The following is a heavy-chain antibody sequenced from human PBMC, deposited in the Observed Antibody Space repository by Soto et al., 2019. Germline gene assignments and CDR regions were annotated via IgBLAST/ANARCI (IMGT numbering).Heavy chain of an antibody. V-gene: IGHV3-53*01. CDR3: AGLRCLDY. J-gene: IGHJ4*02. CDR1: GFTVSNNY. Sequence: EVQLVESGGGLIQPGGSLRLSCAASGFTVSNNYMSWVRQAPGKGLEWVSLIYSGGSTHYADSVKGRFTITRDHSKNTLYLQMNNLRAEDPAVYYCAGLRCLDYWGQGTLVTVSS. D-gene: IGHD4-17*01. CDR2: IYSGGST.